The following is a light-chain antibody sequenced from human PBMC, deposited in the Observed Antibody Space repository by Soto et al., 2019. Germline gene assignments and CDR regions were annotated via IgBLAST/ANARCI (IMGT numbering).Light chain of an antibody. CDR2: GAS. V-gene: IGKV3-20*01. CDR3: QQYCSSPPYT. J-gene: IGKJ2*01. Sequence: EIVLTQSPGTLSLSPGERATLSCRASQSVSSSYLAWYQQKPGQAPRLLIYGASSRATGIPDRFSGSGSGTDFTLTTSRLQPEDFAVYYCQQYCSSPPYTFGQGTKLEIK. CDR1: QSVSSSY.